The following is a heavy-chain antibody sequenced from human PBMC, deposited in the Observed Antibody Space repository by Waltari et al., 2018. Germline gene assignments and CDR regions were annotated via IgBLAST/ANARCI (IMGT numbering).Heavy chain of an antibody. Sequence: EVQLVESGGGLVQPGRSLRLSCVGSGFTFDSYPILWVRQPPGKGLEWVSGINYNSASIGYGESVKGRFIISRDNARNSLYLQMNSLTTEDTALYYCLKKNDEVFDRNGLVYDAFDMWGQGTMVTVSP. CDR1: GFTFDSYP. D-gene: IGHD3-22*01. J-gene: IGHJ3*02. CDR3: LKKNDEVFDRNGLVYDAFDM. CDR2: INYNSASI. V-gene: IGHV3-9*01.